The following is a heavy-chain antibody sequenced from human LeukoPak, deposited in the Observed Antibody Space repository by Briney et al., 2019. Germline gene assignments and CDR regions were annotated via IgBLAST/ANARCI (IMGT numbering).Heavy chain of an antibody. D-gene: IGHD6-19*01. CDR2: IYYTGST. V-gene: IGHV4-61*08. CDR3: ARAYSSGWYYVDY. J-gene: IGHJ4*02. Sequence: SETLSLTCTVSGGSISSGDYYWSWIRQPPGKGLEWIGYIYYTGSTNYNPSLKSRVTISVDTSKNQFSLNLSSLTAADTAVYYCARAYSSGWYYVDYWGQGTLVTVSS. CDR1: GGSISSGDYY.